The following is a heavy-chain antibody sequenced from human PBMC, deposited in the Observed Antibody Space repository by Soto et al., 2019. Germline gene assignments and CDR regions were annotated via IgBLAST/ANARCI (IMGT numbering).Heavy chain of an antibody. V-gene: IGHV4-39*01. D-gene: IGHD6-19*01. CDR3: ARDSSGWNYYFDY. CDR2: IYYSGST. Sequence: ETLSLTCTVSVGSISSSSYYWGWVRQPPGKGLEWIGSIYYSGSTYYNPSLVGRVTISVDTSKNQFSLKLSSVTAADTAVYYCARDSSGWNYYFDYWGQGTVVTVSS. CDR1: VGSISSSSYY. J-gene: IGHJ4*02.